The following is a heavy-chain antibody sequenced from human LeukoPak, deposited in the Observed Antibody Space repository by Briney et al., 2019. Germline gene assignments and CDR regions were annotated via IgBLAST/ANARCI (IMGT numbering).Heavy chain of an antibody. D-gene: IGHD2-8*01. V-gene: IGHV3-53*01. CDR3: ARQSRKGVNPDYYYGMDV. CDR2: IYSGGST. J-gene: IGHJ6*02. CDR1: GFSVSSNY. Sequence: GGSLRLSCAASGFSVSSNYMSWVRQAPGKGLEWVSVIYSGGSTYYADSVKGRFTISRDNSKNTLYLQMKSLRAEDTAVYYCARQSRKGVNPDYYYGMDVWGQGTTVTVSS.